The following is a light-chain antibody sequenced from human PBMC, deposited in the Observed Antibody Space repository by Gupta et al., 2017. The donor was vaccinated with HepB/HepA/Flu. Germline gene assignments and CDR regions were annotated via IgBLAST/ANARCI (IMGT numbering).Light chain of an antibody. Sequence: HSALTQPASVSGSPGQSITISCPGTSSDVGGYKYVSWYQQHPGKAPKLMIYDVSNRPSGVSNRFSGSKSGNTASLTISGLQAEDEADYYCSSYTSSSTLVFGGGTKLTVL. CDR2: DVS. J-gene: IGLJ3*02. CDR3: SSYTSSSTLV. CDR1: SSDVGGYKY. V-gene: IGLV2-14*03.